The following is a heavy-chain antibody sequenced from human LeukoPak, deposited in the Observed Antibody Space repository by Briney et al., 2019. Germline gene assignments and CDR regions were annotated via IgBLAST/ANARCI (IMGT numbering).Heavy chain of an antibody. CDR3: ARVGTWIRSPVDY. D-gene: IGHD5-18*01. CDR1: GFTFSDYY. CDR2: ISSSSSYT. Sequence: QSGGSLRLSCAASGFTFSDYYMSWIRQAPGKGLEWVSYISSSSSYTNYADSVKGRFTISRDNAKNSLYLQMNSLRAEDTAVYYCARVGTWIRSPVDYWGQGTLVTVSS. J-gene: IGHJ4*02. V-gene: IGHV3-11*06.